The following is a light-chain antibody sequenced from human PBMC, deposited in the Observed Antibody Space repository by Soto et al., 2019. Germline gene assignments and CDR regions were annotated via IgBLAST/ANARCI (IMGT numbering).Light chain of an antibody. CDR1: TNDVGGFNY. J-gene: IGLJ1*01. Sequence: QSVLTQPPSASGSAGQSVTISCTGPTNDVGGFNYVSWYQQHPGRVPKLIIYEVDKRPSGVPDRFSGSKSGNTASLTVSGLQADDEADYYCTSYTRTSNHYFFGSGTKVTV. CDR2: EVD. V-gene: IGLV2-8*01. CDR3: TSYTRTSNHYF.